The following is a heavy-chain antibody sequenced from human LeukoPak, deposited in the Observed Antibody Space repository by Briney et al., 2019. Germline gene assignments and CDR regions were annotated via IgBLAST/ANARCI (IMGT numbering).Heavy chain of an antibody. V-gene: IGHV1-46*01. D-gene: IGHD2-8*01. J-gene: IGHJ4*02. CDR2: INPSGGST. CDR1: GYTFISYY. Sequence: VASVKVSCKASGYTFISYYMHWVRQAPGQGLGWMGIINPSGGSTSYAQKFQGRVTMTRDMSTSIVYMELSSLRSEDTAVYYCARDPLYCTNGVCYSYYFDYWGQGTLVTVSS. CDR3: ARDPLYCTNGVCYSYYFDY.